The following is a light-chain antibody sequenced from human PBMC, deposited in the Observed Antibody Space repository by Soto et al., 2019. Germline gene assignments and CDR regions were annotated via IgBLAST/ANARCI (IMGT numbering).Light chain of an antibody. CDR2: GAS. Sequence: EIVLTQSPGTLSLSPGERATLFCRASQSVSRNYLVWYQQKTGQAPRLLIYGASGRATGIPDRFSGSGSETDFTLNISRLEPEDFAGYYCQQYGTSPRSITVGQWTRLEIK. J-gene: IGKJ5*01. V-gene: IGKV3-20*01. CDR1: QSVSRNY. CDR3: QQYGTSPRSIT.